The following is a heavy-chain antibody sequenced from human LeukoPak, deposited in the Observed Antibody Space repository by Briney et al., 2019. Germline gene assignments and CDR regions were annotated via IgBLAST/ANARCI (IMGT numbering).Heavy chain of an antibody. J-gene: IGHJ4*02. V-gene: IGHV4-31*03. Sequence: SQTLSLTCTVSGGSISSGGYYWSWIRQHPGKGLEWIGYIYYSGSTYYNPSLTSRVTISVDTSKNQFSLKLSSVTDADTAVYYCASGDPGNYFDYWGQGTLVTVSS. CDR1: GGSISSGGYY. CDR3: ASGDPGNYFDY. D-gene: IGHD1-14*01. CDR2: IYYSGST.